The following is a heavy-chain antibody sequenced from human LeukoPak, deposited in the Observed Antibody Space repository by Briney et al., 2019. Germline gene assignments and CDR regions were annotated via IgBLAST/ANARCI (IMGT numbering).Heavy chain of an antibody. J-gene: IGHJ4*02. Sequence: GESLKISCKGSGYSFTSYWIGWVRQMPGKGLEWMGIIYPGDSDTRYSPSFQGQVTISADKSISTAYLQWSSLKASDTAMYYCARPSASSSRLYYFDYWGQGTLVTVSS. CDR2: IYPGDSDT. V-gene: IGHV5-51*01. CDR1: GYSFTSYW. D-gene: IGHD6-13*01. CDR3: ARPSASSSRLYYFDY.